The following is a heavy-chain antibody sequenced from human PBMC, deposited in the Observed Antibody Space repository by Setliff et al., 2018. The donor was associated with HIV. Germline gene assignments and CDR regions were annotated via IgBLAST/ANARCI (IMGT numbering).Heavy chain of an antibody. V-gene: IGHV3-15*01. CDR3: TTWDKGSVWFGELLVSPDVFDI. Sequence: GGSLRLSCAASGFTFSNAWMSWVRQAPGKGLEWVGRIKSKTDGGTTDYAAPVKGRFTISRDDSKNTLYLQMNSLKTEDTAVYYCTTWDKGSVWFGELLVSPDVFDIWGQGTLVTVSS. D-gene: IGHD3-10*01. CDR2: IKSKTDGGTT. CDR1: GFTFSNAW. J-gene: IGHJ3*02.